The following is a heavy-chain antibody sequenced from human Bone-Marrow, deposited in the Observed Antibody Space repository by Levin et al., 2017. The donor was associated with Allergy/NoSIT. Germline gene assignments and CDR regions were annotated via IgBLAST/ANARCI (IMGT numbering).Heavy chain of an antibody. Sequence: GGSLRLSCAASGFTVSNNYMIWVRQAPGKGLEWVSVLYSGGSTFYADSVKGRCTVSRENSKNTVYLQMNSLRGEDTAAYYCARAEVPVGIDHWGQGTVVTVSS. CDR3: ARAEVPVGIDH. D-gene: IGHD2-2*01. V-gene: IGHV3-66*01. CDR2: LYSGGST. CDR1: GFTVSNNY. J-gene: IGHJ4*02.